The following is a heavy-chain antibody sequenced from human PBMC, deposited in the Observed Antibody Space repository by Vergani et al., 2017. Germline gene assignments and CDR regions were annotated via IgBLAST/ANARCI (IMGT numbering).Heavy chain of an antibody. J-gene: IGHJ4*02. CDR1: GFTFSSYG. V-gene: IGHV3-33*01. CDR3: ARGRDIVVVPAAMEVDY. Sequence: QVQLVESGGGVVQPGRSLRLSCAASGFTFSSYGMHWVRQAPGKGLEWVAVIWYDGSNKYYADSVKGRFTISRDNSKNTLYLQMNSLRAEDTAVYYCARGRDIVVVPAAMEVDYWGQGTLVTVSS. D-gene: IGHD2-2*01. CDR2: IWYDGSNK.